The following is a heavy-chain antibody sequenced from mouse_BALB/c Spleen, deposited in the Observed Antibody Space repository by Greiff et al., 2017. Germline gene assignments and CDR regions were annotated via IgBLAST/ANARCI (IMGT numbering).Heavy chain of an antibody. J-gene: IGHJ4*01. Sequence: DVMLVESGGGLVKPGGSLKLSCAASGFAFSSYDMSWVRQTPEKRLEWVAYISSGGGSTYYPDTVKGRFTISRDNAKNTLYLQMSSLKSEDTAMYYCARQGDGYDVGYAMDYWGQGTSVTVSS. CDR3: ARQGDGYDVGYAMDY. V-gene: IGHV5-12-1*01. CDR2: ISSGGGST. CDR1: GFAFSSYD. D-gene: IGHD2-2*01.